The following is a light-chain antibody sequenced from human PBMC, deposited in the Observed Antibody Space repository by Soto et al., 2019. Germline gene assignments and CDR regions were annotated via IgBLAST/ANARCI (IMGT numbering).Light chain of an antibody. CDR1: SSDVGAYNY. CDR2: DVN. J-gene: IGLJ2*01. V-gene: IGLV2-14*01. Sequence: QSALTQPASGSGSPGQSITISCTGTSSDVGAYNYVSWYQQHPGKAPKLMIYDVNIRPSGVSNRFSGSKSGNTASLTISGLQAEDEDDYYCTSWTTSTTMKFGGGTKLTVL. CDR3: TSWTTSTTMK.